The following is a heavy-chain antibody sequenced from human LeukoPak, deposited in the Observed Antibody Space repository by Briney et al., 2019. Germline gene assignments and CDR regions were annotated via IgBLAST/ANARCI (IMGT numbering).Heavy chain of an antibody. D-gene: IGHD3-9*01. V-gene: IGHV3-23*01. CDR2: ISGSGGST. Sequence: GGSLRLSCAASGFTFSSYAMSWVRQAPGKGLEWVSAISGSGGSTSYADSVKGRFTISRDNSKNTLYLQMNSLRAEDTAVYYCAKDEDYDILTGYYYWGQGTLVTVSS. CDR3: AKDEDYDILTGYYY. J-gene: IGHJ4*02. CDR1: GFTFSSYA.